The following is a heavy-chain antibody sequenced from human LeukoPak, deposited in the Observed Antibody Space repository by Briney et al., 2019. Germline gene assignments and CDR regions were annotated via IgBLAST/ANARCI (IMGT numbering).Heavy chain of an antibody. CDR1: GYNFNDYW. Sequence: GESLKISCRGSGYNFNDYWIGWVRQMPGKGLEWVGLIYPGEFDIRYSPSFQGQVTISADKSISTAYLQWKSLKASVTAMYYCARHAFHNDNSDYYFAHWGQGTLVTVSS. D-gene: IGHD3-22*01. CDR2: IYPGEFDI. CDR3: ARHAFHNDNSDYYFAH. J-gene: IGHJ4*02. V-gene: IGHV5-51*01.